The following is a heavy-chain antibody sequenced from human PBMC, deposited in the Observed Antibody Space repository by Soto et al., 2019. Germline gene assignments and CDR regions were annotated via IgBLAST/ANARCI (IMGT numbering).Heavy chain of an antibody. CDR3: ARHVDTAMVHYYYGMDV. D-gene: IGHD5-18*01. CDR2: ISAYNGNT. V-gene: IGHV1-18*01. Sequence: ASVKVSCKASGYTFTSYGMSWVRQAPGQGLEWMGWISAYNGNTNYAQKLQGRVTMTTDTSTSTAYMELRSLRSDDTAVYYCARHVDTAMVHYYYGMDVWGQGTTVTV. CDR1: GYTFTSYG. J-gene: IGHJ6*02.